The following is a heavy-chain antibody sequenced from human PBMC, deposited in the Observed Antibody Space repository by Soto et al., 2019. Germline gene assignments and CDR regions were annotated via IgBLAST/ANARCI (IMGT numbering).Heavy chain of an antibody. Sequence: GGSLRLSCAASGFTFSSYAMHWVRQAPGKGLEWVAVISYDGSNKYYADSVKGRFTISRDNSKNTLYLQMNSLRAEDTAVYYCARDREQQLSYYYYYCMDVWGKGTTVTVSS. CDR2: ISYDGSNK. D-gene: IGHD6-13*01. CDR3: ARDREQQLSYYYYYCMDV. J-gene: IGHJ6*03. V-gene: IGHV3-30*04. CDR1: GFTFSSYA.